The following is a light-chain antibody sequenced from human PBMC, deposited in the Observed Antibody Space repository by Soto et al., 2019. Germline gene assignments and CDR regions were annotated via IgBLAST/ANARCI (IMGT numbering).Light chain of an antibody. Sequence: DIVMTQSPDSLAVSLGERATINCKSSRSVLYSSNNKNYLAWYQQKPGQPPKLLIYWASSRESGVPGRFSGSGSGTDFSLTSSSLQAEDVAVYYCQQFYSTPRTFGQGTKVEIK. CDR1: RSVLYSSNNKNY. J-gene: IGKJ1*01. V-gene: IGKV4-1*01. CDR2: WAS. CDR3: QQFYSTPRT.